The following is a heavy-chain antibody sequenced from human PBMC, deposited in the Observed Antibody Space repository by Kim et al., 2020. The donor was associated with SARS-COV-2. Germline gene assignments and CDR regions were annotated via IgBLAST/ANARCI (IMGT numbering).Heavy chain of an antibody. CDR3: ARDFRDYSYSKGIDV. CDR2: IRNKAKGYTT. CDR1: EFTFSDHN. Sequence: GGSLRLSCAASEFTFSDHNMDWVRQAPGKGPEWVGRIRNKAKGYTTEYAASVKGRFTISRDDSKNSLYLQMNSLKIEDTAVYYCARDFRDYSYSKGIDVCGQGTTLTVSS. J-gene: IGHJ6*02. V-gene: IGHV3-72*01. D-gene: IGHD2-21*01.